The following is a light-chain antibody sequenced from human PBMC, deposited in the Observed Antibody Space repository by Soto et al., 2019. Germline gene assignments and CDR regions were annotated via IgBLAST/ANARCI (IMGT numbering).Light chain of an antibody. CDR1: SSDVGGYKY. V-gene: IGLV2-8*01. Sequence: QSALTQPPSASGSPGQSVTISCTGTSSDVGGYKYVSWYQQHPGKAPKLMIYEVSERPSGVPDRFSGSKSGNTASLTVSGLQAEDEADYYCSSYAGSNKFVIFGGGTKVTVL. CDR2: EVS. J-gene: IGLJ2*01. CDR3: SSYAGSNKFVI.